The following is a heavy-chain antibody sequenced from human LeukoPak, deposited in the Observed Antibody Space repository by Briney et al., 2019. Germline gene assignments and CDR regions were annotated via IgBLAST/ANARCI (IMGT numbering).Heavy chain of an antibody. CDR3: ARDRYYYDSSGYVGSDY. J-gene: IGHJ4*02. CDR1: GFTFSSYW. D-gene: IGHD3-22*01. CDR2: IKQDGSEK. V-gene: IGHV3-7*01. Sequence: GGSLRLSCAASGFTFSSYWMSWVRQAPGKGLEWVAIIKQDGSEKYYVDSVKGRFTISRDNAKNSLYLQMNSLRAEDTAVYYCARDRYYYDSSGYVGSDYWGQGTLVTVTS.